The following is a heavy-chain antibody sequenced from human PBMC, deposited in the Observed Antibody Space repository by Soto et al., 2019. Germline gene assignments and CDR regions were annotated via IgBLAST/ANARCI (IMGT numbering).Heavy chain of an antibody. V-gene: IGHV3-30-3*01. Sequence: QVQLVESGGGVVQPGRSLRLSCAASGFTFSSYAMHWVRQAPGKGLEWVAVISYDGSNKYYADSVKGRFTISRDNSKNTLYLKLNRLRAEDTAVYYCARAYEGDYFDYWGQGPLVTVSS. CDR2: ISYDGSNK. D-gene: IGHD3-16*01. CDR1: GFTFSSYA. J-gene: IGHJ4*02. CDR3: ARAYEGDYFDY.